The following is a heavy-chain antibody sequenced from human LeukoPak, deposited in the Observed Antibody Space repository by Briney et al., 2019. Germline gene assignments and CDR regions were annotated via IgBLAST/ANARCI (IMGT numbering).Heavy chain of an antibody. CDR2: ISSSSSYI. Sequence: EWFSSISSSSSYIYYADSVKGRFTISRDNAKDSLYLQMNSLRAEDTAVYYCARDRLDWFDPWGQGTLVTVSS. CDR3: ARDRLDWFDP. V-gene: IGHV3-21*01. J-gene: IGHJ5*02. D-gene: IGHD3-22*01.